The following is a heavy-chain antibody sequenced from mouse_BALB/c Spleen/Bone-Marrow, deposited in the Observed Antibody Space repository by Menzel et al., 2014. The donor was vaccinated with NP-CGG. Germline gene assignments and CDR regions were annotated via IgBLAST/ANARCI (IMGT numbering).Heavy chain of an antibody. CDR1: GYTFTSYT. Sequence: VQLQQSGAELARPGASVKMSCKASGYTFTSYTMRWVKQRPGQGLEWIGYINPSSGYTNYNQKFKDKATLTADKSSSTAYMQLSSLTSEDSAVYYCARGGEVRRRGVDHWGQGTTLTVSS. J-gene: IGHJ2*01. V-gene: IGHV1-4*01. CDR2: INPSSGYT. D-gene: IGHD2-14*01. CDR3: ARGGEVRRRGVDH.